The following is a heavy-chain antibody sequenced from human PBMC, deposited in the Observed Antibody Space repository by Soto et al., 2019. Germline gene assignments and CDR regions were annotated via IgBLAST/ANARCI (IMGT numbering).Heavy chain of an antibody. Sequence: GGSLRLSCTASGFTLSNYWMNWVRQAPEKGLEWVANIKQDGSEKNYVDSVKGRFTISRDNAKNSLYLQMDSLRADDTAMYYCMTTVTTFGCWGQGTLVTSPQ. J-gene: IGHJ4*02. CDR3: MTTVTTFGC. CDR2: IKQDGSEK. D-gene: IGHD4-17*01. CDR1: GFTLSNYW. V-gene: IGHV3-7*05.